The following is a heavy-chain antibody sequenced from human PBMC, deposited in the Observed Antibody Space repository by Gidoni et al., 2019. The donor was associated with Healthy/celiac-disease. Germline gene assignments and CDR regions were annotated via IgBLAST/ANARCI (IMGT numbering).Heavy chain of an antibody. Sequence: EVQLVESGGGLVQPGGSLKLSCAASGFTFSGSAMHWVRQASGKGLEWVGRIRSKANSYATAYAASVKGRVTISRDDSKNTAYLQMNSLKTEDTAVYYCTRPNLYCTNGVCPRGMDVWGQGTTVTVSS. D-gene: IGHD2-8*01. J-gene: IGHJ6*02. CDR2: IRSKANSYAT. CDR1: GFTFSGSA. CDR3: TRPNLYCTNGVCPRGMDV. V-gene: IGHV3-73*01.